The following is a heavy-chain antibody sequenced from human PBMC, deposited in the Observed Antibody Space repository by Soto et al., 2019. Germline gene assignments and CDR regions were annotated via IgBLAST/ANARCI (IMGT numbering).Heavy chain of an antibody. CDR1: GFIFSSYD. CDR2: ISSNGGST. Sequence: AGSLRLSCAASGFIFSSYDMHWVRQAPGKGLEYVSAISSNGGSTYYANSVKGRFTISRDNSKNTLYLQMGSLRAEDMAVYYCARAPVGVYDYWGQGTLVTVSS. J-gene: IGHJ4*02. D-gene: IGHD1-26*01. V-gene: IGHV3-64*01. CDR3: ARAPVGVYDY.